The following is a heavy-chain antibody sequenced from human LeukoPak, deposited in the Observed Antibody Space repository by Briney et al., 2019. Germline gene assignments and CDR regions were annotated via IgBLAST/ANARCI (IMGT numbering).Heavy chain of an antibody. CDR1: GGSFSGYY. CDR2: INHSGST. D-gene: IGHD1-26*01. CDR3: GRGYSGSYYYYYGMDV. J-gene: IGHJ6*02. V-gene: IGHV4-34*01. Sequence: SETLSLTCAVYGGSFSGYYWSWIRQPPGKGLEWIGEINHSGSTNYNPSLKSRVTISVDTSKNQFSLKLSSVTAADTAVYYCGRGYSGSYYYYYGMDVWGQGTTVTVSS.